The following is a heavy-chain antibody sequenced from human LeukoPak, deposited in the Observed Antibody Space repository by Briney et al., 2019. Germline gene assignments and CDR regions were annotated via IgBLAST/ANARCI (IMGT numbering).Heavy chain of an antibody. CDR2: INHSGST. D-gene: IGHD2-2*01. CDR3: ARDGGCSSTSCYGDWYYYMDV. CDR1: GFTFSSYS. J-gene: IGHJ6*03. V-gene: IGHV4-34*01. Sequence: GSLRLSCAASGFTFSSYSMNWVRQPPGKGLEWIGEINHSGSTNYNPSLKSRVTISVDTSKNQFSLKLSSVTAADTAVYYGARDGGCSSTSCYGDWYYYMDVWGKGTTVTVSS.